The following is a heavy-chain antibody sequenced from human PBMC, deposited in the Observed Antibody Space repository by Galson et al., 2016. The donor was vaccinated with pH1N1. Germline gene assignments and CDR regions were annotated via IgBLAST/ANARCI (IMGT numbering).Heavy chain of an antibody. V-gene: IGHV3-11*06. J-gene: IGHJ4*02. CDR2: ISSSSYT. D-gene: IGHD3-22*01. CDR1: GFTFSDYY. CDR3: ARGGLGVHYYDSSGPIDY. Sequence: SLRLSCAASGFTFSDYYMRWIRQAPGKGLEWISDISSSSYTHYADSVKGRFTISRDNAKNSLYLQMNSLRAEDTAIYYCARGGLGVHYYDSSGPIDYWGQGTLVIVSS.